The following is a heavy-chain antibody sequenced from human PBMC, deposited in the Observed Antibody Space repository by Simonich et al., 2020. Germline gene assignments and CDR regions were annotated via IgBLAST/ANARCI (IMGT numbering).Heavy chain of an antibody. J-gene: IGHJ6*03. CDR1: GFTFSSYW. D-gene: IGHD7-27*01. CDR3: ARDGLGTAYYYYMDV. CDR2: IKQDGSEK. V-gene: IGHV3-7*01. Sequence: EVQLVESGGGLVQPGGSLRLSCAASGFTFSSYWMGWVRQAPGKGLEWVANIKQDGSEKYYGDSVKGRFTISRDNAKNSLYLQMNSLRAEDTAVYYCARDGLGTAYYYYMDVWGKGTTVTVSS.